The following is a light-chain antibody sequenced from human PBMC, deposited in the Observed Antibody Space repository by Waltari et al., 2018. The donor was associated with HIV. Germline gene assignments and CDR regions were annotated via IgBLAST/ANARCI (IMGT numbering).Light chain of an antibody. CDR1: SSTIGAGYD. CDR2: GNS. Sequence: QSVLTQPPSVSGAPGQRVTISCTGSSSTIGAGYDVHWYQQLPGTAPKLIIYGNSNRPSGVPDRFSGSKSGTSASLAITGLLAEDEADYYCQSYDSSLSVWVFGGGTKLTVL. CDR3: QSYDSSLSVWV. J-gene: IGLJ3*02. V-gene: IGLV1-40*01.